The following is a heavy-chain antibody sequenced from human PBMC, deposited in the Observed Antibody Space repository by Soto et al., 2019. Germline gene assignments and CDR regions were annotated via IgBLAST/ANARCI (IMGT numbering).Heavy chain of an antibody. CDR3: AREGFCSSGSCALYSHDFCGMDV. D-gene: IGHD2-15*01. J-gene: IGHJ6*02. CDR1: GYTFSRYG. V-gene: IGHV1-18*01. CDR2: ISAYNENT. Sequence: GASVKVSCKASGYTFSRYGISWVRQAPGQGLEWMGWISAYNENTKYAQKFQGRVTMTTDTSTSTAYMELRSLTSEDTAMYYCAREGFCSSGSCALYSHDFCGMDVWGQGTTVTVSS.